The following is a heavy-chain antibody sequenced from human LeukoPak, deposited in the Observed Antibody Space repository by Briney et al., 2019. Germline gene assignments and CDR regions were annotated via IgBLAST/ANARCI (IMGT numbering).Heavy chain of an antibody. J-gene: IGHJ4*02. CDR2: IRAYNGNT. V-gene: IGHV1-18*01. D-gene: IGHD2-8*02. CDR3: ARASAHWSDY. CDR1: AYTFTNYG. Sequence: VASVKVSCKASAYTFTNYGISWVRQAPGQGLEWMGWIRAYNGNTNYEQKVQGRVTMTTDTSTSTAYMELRSLTSDDTAVYYGARASAHWSDYWGQGTLVTVSS.